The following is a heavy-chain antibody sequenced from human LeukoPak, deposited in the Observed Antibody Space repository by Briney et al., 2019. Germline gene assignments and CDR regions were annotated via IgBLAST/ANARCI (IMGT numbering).Heavy chain of an antibody. Sequence: GASVNVSCKVSGYTLTELSMHWVRQAPGKGLEWMGGFDPEDGETIYAQKFQGRVTMTEDTSTDTAYMELSSLRSEDTAVYYCATVPGWLPSGVFDYWGQGTLVTVSS. CDR1: GYTLTELS. CDR2: FDPEDGET. V-gene: IGHV1-24*01. D-gene: IGHD5-12*01. CDR3: ATVPGWLPSGVFDY. J-gene: IGHJ4*02.